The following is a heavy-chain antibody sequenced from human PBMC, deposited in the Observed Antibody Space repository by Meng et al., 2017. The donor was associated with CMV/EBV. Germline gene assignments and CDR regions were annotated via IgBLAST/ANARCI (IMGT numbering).Heavy chain of an antibody. J-gene: IGHJ4*02. CDR3: VREDRGCFDY. CDR1: GDSVSSSTAA. D-gene: IGHD6-19*01. V-gene: IGHV6-1*01. CDR2: TLYRSKWYF. Sequence: SETLSLTCDISGDSVSSSTAAWNWIRQSPSRGLEWLGRTLYRSKWYFDYAASLKSRAAIDPDTSKNQFSLHLNSVTPDDTAVYYCVREDRGCFDYWGQGTLVTVSS.